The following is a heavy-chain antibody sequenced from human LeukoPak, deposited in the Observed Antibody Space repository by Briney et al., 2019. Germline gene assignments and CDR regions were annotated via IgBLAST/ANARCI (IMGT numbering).Heavy chain of an antibody. J-gene: IGHJ5*01. CDR2: INPNSGET. CDR1: GYTFTHHY. D-gene: IGHD2-8*01. CDR3: ASEGYGVRSFGS. V-gene: IGHV1-2*06. Sequence: GASVKVSCKVSGYTFTHHYLHWVRQAPGQGLEWMGRINPNSGETNYKDKLQGRITMTRATSISTAYLEVTRLTSDDTAVYYCASEGYGVRSFGSWDQGTLVIVSS.